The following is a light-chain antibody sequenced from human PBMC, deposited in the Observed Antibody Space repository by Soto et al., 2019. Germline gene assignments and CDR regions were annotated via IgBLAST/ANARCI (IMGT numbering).Light chain of an antibody. CDR1: QGVGAD. CDR3: LQDHDYPHT. V-gene: IGKV1-6*02. CDR2: AAS. J-gene: IGKJ1*01. Sequence: AIQMTQSPSSLSASVGDRVTITCRASQGVGADLAWYQQRPGTAPKVLIYAASTLQFGVPQRFSGSGSGTFFTLTITSLQPDDSATYYCLQDHDYPHTFGQGTKVEIK.